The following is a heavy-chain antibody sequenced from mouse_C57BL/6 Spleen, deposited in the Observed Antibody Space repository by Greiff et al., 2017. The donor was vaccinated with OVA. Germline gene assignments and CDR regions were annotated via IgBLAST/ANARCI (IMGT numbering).Heavy chain of an antibody. CDR3: ETTVGGDAMDY. J-gene: IGHJ4*01. CDR2: INPNYGTT. V-gene: IGHV1-39*01. D-gene: IGHD1-1*01. Sequence: EVQLQQSGPELVKPGASVKISCKASGYSFTDYNMNWVKQSNGKSLEWIGVINPNYGTTSYNQKFKGKATLTVDQSSSTAYMQLNSLTSEDAAVYYWETTVGGDAMDYWGQGTSVTVSS. CDR1: GYSFTDYN.